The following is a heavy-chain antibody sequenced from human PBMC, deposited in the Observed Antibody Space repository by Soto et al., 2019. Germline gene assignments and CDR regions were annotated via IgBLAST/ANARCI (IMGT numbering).Heavy chain of an antibody. CDR3: ARMSSHTGCLCDAFDL. V-gene: IGHV1-2*04. CDR2: INPNSGVT. Sequence: ASVKVSCKAAGYSFTGFYLHWMRQAPGQGLEWMGWINPNSGVTKYAEKFQGWVTMTRDTSINTAYMELSRLTSDDTAVYYCARMSSHTGCLCDAFDLWGQRTMVTV. J-gene: IGHJ3*01. CDR1: GYSFTGFY. D-gene: IGHD2-2*01.